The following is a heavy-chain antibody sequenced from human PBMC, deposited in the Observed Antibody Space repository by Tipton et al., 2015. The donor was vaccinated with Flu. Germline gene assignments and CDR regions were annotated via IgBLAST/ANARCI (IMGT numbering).Heavy chain of an antibody. CDR1: GGSISSYY. Sequence: TLSLTCIVSGGSISSYYYNWIRQPPGKGLEWIGYVYYSGTTNYNPSLKSRVTMSLDASKNQFSLELTSVTAADTAVYYCARDDFVIPGALAYWGQGRLVTVSS. CDR2: VYYSGTT. J-gene: IGHJ4*02. V-gene: IGHV4-59*01. CDR3: ARDDFVIPGALAY. D-gene: IGHD3-16*01.